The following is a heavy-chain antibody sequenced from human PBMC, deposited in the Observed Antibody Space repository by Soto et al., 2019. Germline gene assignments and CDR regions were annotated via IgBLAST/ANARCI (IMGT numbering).Heavy chain of an antibody. CDR2: IYYTGST. D-gene: IGHD1-1*01. V-gene: IGHV4-59*01. J-gene: IGHJ3*02. Sequence: PSETLSLTCSVSGGSIRGYFWSWIRQSPGKGLEWIGYIYYTGSTRYNPSLKSRVTLSVDSSNNQLFLEVTSVTAADTAVYYCARGNYDAFDIWGQGTMVTVSS. CDR3: ARGNYDAFDI. CDR1: GGSIRGYF.